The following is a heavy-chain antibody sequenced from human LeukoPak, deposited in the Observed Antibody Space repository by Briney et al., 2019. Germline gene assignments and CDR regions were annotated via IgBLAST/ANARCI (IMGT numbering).Heavy chain of an antibody. J-gene: IGHJ6*02. V-gene: IGHV3-30*18. CDR1: GFTFSSYG. D-gene: IGHD3-22*01. Sequence: PGGSLRLSCAASGFTFSSYGMHWVRQAPGKGLEWVAVISYDGSNKYYADSVKGRFTISRDNSKNTLYLQMNSLRAEDTAVYYCAKEALRIYYGSSGYYDYYGMDVWGQGTTVTVSS. CDR3: AKEALRIYYGSSGYYDYYGMDV. CDR2: ISYDGSNK.